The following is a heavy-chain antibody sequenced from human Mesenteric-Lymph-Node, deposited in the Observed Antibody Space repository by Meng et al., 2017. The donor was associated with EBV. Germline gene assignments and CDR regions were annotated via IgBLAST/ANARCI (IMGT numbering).Heavy chain of an antibody. V-gene: IGHV4-61*01. J-gene: IGHJ5*02. D-gene: IGHD2/OR15-2a*01. CDR3: ARVSGPYYSPWFDP. CDR1: GDSVSSTRCY. CDR2: IFNSGST. Sequence: QWQRQESGPGLGKPSETLSLTCTVSGDSVSSTRCYWSWIRQPPGRGLEWIGYIFNSGSTNYNPSLRSRATISVDTSRNQFSLTLNSVTAADTAVYYCARVSGPYYSPWFDPWGQGSLVTVSS.